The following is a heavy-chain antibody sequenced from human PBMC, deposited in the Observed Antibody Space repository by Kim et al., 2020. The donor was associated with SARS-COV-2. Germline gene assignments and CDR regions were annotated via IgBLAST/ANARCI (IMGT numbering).Heavy chain of an antibody. D-gene: IGHD5-12*01. Sequence: GGSLRLSCAASGFTFNNAWMSWVRQTPGKGLEWVGRIKSITDGGATDYAAPVKGRFTISRDDSKNTLYLQMNSLKTEDTAVYYCTTRGWKWLQYEYYFDYWGQGTLVTVSS. CDR3: TTRGWKWLQYEYYFDY. CDR1: GFTFNNAW. J-gene: IGHJ4*02. V-gene: IGHV3-15*01. CDR2: IKSITDGGAT.